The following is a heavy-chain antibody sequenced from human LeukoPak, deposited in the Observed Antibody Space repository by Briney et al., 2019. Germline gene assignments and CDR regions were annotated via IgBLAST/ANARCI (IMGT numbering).Heavy chain of an antibody. D-gene: IGHD3-10*01. CDR1: GYSISSGYY. V-gene: IGHV4-38-2*02. J-gene: IGHJ6*03. CDR2: IYYSGST. CDR3: ARDMGGYYYYYMDV. Sequence: SETLSLTCTVSGYSISSGYYWGWIRQPPGKGLEWIGYIYYSGSTNYNPSLKSRVTISVDTSKNQFSLKLSSVTAADTAVYYYARDMGGYYYYYMDVWGKGTTVTVSS.